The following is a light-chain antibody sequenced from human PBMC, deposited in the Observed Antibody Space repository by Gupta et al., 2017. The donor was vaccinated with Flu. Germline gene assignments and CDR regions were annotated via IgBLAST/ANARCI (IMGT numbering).Light chain of an antibody. CDR2: DAA. CDR3: QQRSGLPMYT. Sequence: EIVLPQSPAPLSLSPGDRALFSCRASQSVNIYLAWYQQKPGQPPTLLMFDAAKPAAGIPHRFSGSGSGTDFTLTISTLEPEDFAVYYCQQRSGLPMYTFGQGTKLE. V-gene: IGKV3-11*01. CDR1: QSVNIY. J-gene: IGKJ2*01.